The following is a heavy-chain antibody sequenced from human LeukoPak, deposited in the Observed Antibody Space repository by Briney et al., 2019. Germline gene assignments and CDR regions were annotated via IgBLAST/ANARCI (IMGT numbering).Heavy chain of an antibody. CDR2: INHSGST. J-gene: IGHJ4*02. Sequence: PSETLSLTCAVYGGSFSDYFWTWIRQTPGRGLEWIGEINHSGSTNYNPSLKSRVIISVDTSKNQFSLNLRSVTAADTAVYYCARGRVYIWLRYFDYWGQGTLVTVSS. V-gene: IGHV4-34*01. CDR1: GGSFSDYF. CDR3: ARGRVYIWLRYFDY. D-gene: IGHD5-18*01.